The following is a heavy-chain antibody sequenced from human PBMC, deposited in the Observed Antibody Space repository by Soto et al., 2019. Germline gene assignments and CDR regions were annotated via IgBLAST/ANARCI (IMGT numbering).Heavy chain of an antibody. CDR1: GFTFSSYE. CDR3: AITPPRGFDL. D-gene: IGHD3-10*01. CDR2: ISSYGTSI. J-gene: IGHJ3*01. V-gene: IGHV3-48*03. Sequence: VGSLRLSCAASGFTFSSYEINWFRQAPGKGLEWVSYISSYGTSIYYADSVKGRFTISRDNAKNSLYLQMNSLRVDDTAVYYCAITPPRGFDLWGQGTMVTVSS.